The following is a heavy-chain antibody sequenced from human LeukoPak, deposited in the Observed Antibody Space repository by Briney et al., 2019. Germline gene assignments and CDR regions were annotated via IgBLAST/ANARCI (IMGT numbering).Heavy chain of an antibody. Sequence: GGSLRLSCVASGFTFSNAWMSWIRQAPGKGLEWVAIIWYDGSNKYYADSVKGRFTISRDNSKNTLYLQMDSLRAEDTAVYYCAKGDGYNADYWGQGTLVTVSS. V-gene: IGHV3-33*06. CDR3: AKGDGYNADY. CDR2: IWYDGSNK. CDR1: GFTFSNAW. D-gene: IGHD5-24*01. J-gene: IGHJ4*02.